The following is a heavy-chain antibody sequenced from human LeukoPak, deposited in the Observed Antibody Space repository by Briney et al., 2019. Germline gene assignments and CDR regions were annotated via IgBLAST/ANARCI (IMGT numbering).Heavy chain of an antibody. V-gene: IGHV3-64D*06. D-gene: IGHD5-12*01. CDR2: ISSNGGST. J-gene: IGHJ4*02. CDR3: SAGDIVATGFDY. Sequence: GGSLRLSCSASGFTFSSYAMHWVRQAPGKGLEYVSAISSNGGSTYYADSVKGRFTISRDNSKNTLCLQMSSLRAEDTAVYYCSAGDIVATGFDYWGQGTLVTVSS. CDR1: GFTFSSYA.